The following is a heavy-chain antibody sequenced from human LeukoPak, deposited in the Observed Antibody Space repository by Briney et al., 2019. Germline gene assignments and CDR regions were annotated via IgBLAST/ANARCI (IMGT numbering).Heavy chain of an antibody. CDR2: IIPIFGTA. Sequence: SVKVSCKASGGTFSSYAISWVRQAPGQGLEWVGRIIPIFGTANYAQKFQGRVTITTDESTSTAYMELSSLRSEDTAVYYCARDMSIAARSVAFDIWGQGTMVTVSS. J-gene: IGHJ3*02. D-gene: IGHD6-6*01. CDR1: GGTFSSYA. V-gene: IGHV1-69*05. CDR3: ARDMSIAARSVAFDI.